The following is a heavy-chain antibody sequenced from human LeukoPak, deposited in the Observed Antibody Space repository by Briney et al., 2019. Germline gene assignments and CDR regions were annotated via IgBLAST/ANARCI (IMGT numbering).Heavy chain of an antibody. Sequence: SETLSLTCAVYGGSFSGYYWSWIRQPPGKGLEWIGEINHSGSTNYNPSLKSRVTISVDTSKNQFSLKLSSVTAADTAVYYCARVVVVAAGWFDPWGRGTLVTVSS. V-gene: IGHV4-34*01. D-gene: IGHD2-15*01. CDR2: INHSGST. J-gene: IGHJ5*02. CDR1: GGSFSGYY. CDR3: ARVVVVAAGWFDP.